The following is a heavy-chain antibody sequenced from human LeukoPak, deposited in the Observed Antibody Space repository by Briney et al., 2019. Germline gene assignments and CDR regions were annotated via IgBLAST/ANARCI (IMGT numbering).Heavy chain of an antibody. Sequence: SETLSLTCAVYGGSFSGYYWSWIRQPPGKGLEWIGEINHSGSTNYNPSLKSRVTISVDTSKNQFSLKLSSVTAADTAVYFCARDVGARLPGFWGQGTLVTVSS. J-gene: IGHJ1*01. CDR2: INHSGST. CDR1: GGSFSGYY. V-gene: IGHV4-34*01. D-gene: IGHD6-6*01. CDR3: ARDVGARLPGF.